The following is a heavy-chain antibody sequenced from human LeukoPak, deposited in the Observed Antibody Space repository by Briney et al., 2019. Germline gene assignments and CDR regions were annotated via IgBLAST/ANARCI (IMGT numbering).Heavy chain of an antibody. D-gene: IGHD2-2*01. CDR3: ARGPKVRVVPAAPLGPYYYGMDV. CDR2: INHSGST. V-gene: IGHV4-34*01. J-gene: IGHJ6*02. CDR1: GGSFSGYY. Sequence: SETLSLTCAVYGGSFSGYYWSWIRQPPGKGLEWIGEINHSGSTNYNPSLKSRVTISVDTSKNQFSLKLSSVTAADTAVYYCARGPKVRVVPAAPLGPYYYGMDVWGQGTTVTVSS.